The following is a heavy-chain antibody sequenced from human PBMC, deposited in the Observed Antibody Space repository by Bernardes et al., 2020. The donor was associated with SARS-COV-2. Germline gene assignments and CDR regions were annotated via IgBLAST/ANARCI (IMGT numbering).Heavy chain of an antibody. D-gene: IGHD1-26*01. Sequence: GGSLRLSCAASGFIFTDYAMHWVRQAPGKGLEWVALISNDGGHTYYAGSVRGRFTVSRDNSRNTLFLQISSLRAEDTAIYYCAKILTVAWLDLRVGYFDNWGQGTLVTVSS. CDR1: GFIFTDYA. J-gene: IGHJ4*02. CDR2: ISNDGGHT. CDR3: AKILTVAWLDLRVGYFDN. V-gene: IGHV3-30*18.